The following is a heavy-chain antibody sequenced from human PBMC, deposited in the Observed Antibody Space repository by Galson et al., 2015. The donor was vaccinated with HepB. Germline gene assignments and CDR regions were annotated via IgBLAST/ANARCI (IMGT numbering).Heavy chain of an antibody. Sequence: SLRLSCAASGFTFDDYAMHWVRQAPGKGLEWVSGISWNSGSIGYADSVKGRFTISRDNAKNSLYLQMNSLRAEDTALYYCAKGMTTVTTFDYWGREPWSPSPQ. CDR1: GFTFDDYA. CDR3: AKGMTTVTTFDY. CDR2: ISWNSGSI. V-gene: IGHV3-9*01. D-gene: IGHD4-17*01. J-gene: IGHJ4*02.